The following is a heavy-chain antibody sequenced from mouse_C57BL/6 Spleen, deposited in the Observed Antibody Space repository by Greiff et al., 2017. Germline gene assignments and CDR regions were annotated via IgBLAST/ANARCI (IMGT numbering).Heavy chain of an antibody. D-gene: IGHD1-1*01. J-gene: IGHJ1*03. V-gene: IGHV14-1*01. CDR1: GFNIKDYY. CDR3: TSYGSSYWYFDV. CDR2: IDPEDGDT. Sequence: VHVKQSGAELVRPGASVKLSCTASGFNIKDYYMHWVKQRPEQGLEWIGRIDPEDGDTEYAPKFQGKATMTADTSSNTAYLQLSSLTSEDTAVYYCTSYGSSYWYFDVWGTGTTVTVSS.